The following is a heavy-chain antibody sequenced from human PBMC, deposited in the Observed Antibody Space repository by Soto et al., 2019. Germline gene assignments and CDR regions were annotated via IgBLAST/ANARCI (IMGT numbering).Heavy chain of an antibody. CDR3: ASSSAQYSGYVGDNWFDP. CDR2: IYYSGST. Sequence: SETLSLTCTVSGGSISSYYWSWIRQPPGKGLEWIGYIYYSGSTNYNPSLKSRVTISVDTSKNQFSLKLSSVTAADTAVYYCASSSAQYSGYVGDNWFDPWGQGTLVTVSS. J-gene: IGHJ5*02. V-gene: IGHV4-59*08. D-gene: IGHD5-12*01. CDR1: GGSISSYY.